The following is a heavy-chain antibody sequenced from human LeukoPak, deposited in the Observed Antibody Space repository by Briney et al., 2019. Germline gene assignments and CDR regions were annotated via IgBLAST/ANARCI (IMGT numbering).Heavy chain of an antibody. Sequence: GGSLRLSCAASGFTFSSYEMNWVRQAPGKGLEWVSYISSSGSTIYYADSVKGRFTISRDNAKNSLYLQMNSLRAEDTAVYYCARGLHCSGGSCYSGDGNDYWGQGILVTVSS. CDR2: ISSSGSTI. CDR3: ARGLHCSGGSCYSGDGNDY. J-gene: IGHJ4*02. CDR1: GFTFSSYE. V-gene: IGHV3-48*03. D-gene: IGHD2-15*01.